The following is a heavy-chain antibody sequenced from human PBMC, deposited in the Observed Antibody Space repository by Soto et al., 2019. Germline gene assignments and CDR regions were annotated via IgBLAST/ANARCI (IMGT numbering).Heavy chain of an antibody. V-gene: IGHV4-59*01. CDR3: ARAGDGSGSYQIKYYYYYMDV. CDR1: GGSISSYY. CDR2: IYYSGST. D-gene: IGHD3-10*01. J-gene: IGHJ6*03. Sequence: SETLSLTCTVSGGSISSYYWSWIRQPPGKGLEWIGYIYYSGSTNYNPSLKSRVTISVDTSKNQFSLKLSSVTAADTAVYYCARAGDGSGSYQIKYYYYYMDVWGKGTTVTVSS.